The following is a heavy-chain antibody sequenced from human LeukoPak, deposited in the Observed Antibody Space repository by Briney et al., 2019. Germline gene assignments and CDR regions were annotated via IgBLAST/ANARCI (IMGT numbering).Heavy chain of an antibody. D-gene: IGHD3-10*01. J-gene: IGHJ4*02. V-gene: IGHV3-21*01. CDR2: ISSSSSYI. Sequence: GGSLRLSCAASGFTFSSYSMNWVRQAPGKGLEWVSSISSSSSYIYYADSVKGRFTISRDNAKNSLYLQMNSRRAEDTAVYYCARDRVLWFGESREGFDYWGQGTLVTVSS. CDR3: ARDRVLWFGESREGFDY. CDR1: GFTFSSYS.